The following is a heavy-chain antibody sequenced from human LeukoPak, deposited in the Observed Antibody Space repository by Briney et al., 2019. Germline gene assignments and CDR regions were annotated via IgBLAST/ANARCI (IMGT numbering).Heavy chain of an antibody. D-gene: IGHD3-22*01. CDR1: GFTFSTYA. CDR3: AKERDSRGYFDY. J-gene: IGHJ4*02. CDR2: ISGSGGST. Sequence: GGSLRLSCAASGFTFSTYAMSWVRRAAGKGLEWVSAISGSGGSTYYVDSVKGRFTISRDNSKNTLYLQMNRLRAEDTAVYYCAKERDSRGYFDYWGQGTLVTVSS. V-gene: IGHV3-23*01.